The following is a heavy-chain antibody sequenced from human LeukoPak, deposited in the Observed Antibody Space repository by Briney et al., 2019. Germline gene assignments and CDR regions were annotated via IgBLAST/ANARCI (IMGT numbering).Heavy chain of an antibody. CDR2: ISYDGSNK. Sequence: GGSLRLSCAASGFTFSNNAMHWVRQAPGKGLEWVAVISYDGSNKYFADPVKGRFTISRDNSKNTLYLQMNSLRAEDTAVYNCAGGFMTTVINYWGQGTLVTVSS. D-gene: IGHD4-11*01. CDR1: GFTFSNNA. V-gene: IGHV3-30-3*01. CDR3: AGGFMTTVINY. J-gene: IGHJ4*02.